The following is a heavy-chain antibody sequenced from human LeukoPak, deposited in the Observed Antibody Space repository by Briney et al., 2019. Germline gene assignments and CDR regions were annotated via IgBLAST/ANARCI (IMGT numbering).Heavy chain of an antibody. CDR2: IYPGDSDT. J-gene: IGHJ4*02. V-gene: IGHV5-51*01. Sequence: GESLKISCKGSGYSFTSYWIGWVRQMPGKGLEWMGIIYPGDSDTRYSPSFRGQVTISADKSISPAYLQWSILKASDTAMYYCARRAYSGSYYTHLDYWGQGTLVTVSS. CDR1: GYSFTSYW. D-gene: IGHD1-26*01. CDR3: ARRAYSGSYYTHLDY.